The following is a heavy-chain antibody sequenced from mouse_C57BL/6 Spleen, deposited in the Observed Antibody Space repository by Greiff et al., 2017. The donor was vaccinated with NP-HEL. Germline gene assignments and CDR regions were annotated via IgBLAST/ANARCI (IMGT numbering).Heavy chain of an antibody. J-gene: IGHJ3*01. V-gene: IGHV1-82*01. CDR3: ARRDYYGSSYEGFAY. CDR2: IYPGDGDT. CDR1: GYAFSSSW. Sequence: QVQLQQSGPELVKPGASVKISCKASGYAFSSSWMNWVKQRPGKGLEWIGRIYPGDGDTNYNGKFKGKATLTADKSSSTAYMQLSSLTSEDSAVYFCARRDYYGSSYEGFAYWGQGTLVTVSA. D-gene: IGHD1-1*01.